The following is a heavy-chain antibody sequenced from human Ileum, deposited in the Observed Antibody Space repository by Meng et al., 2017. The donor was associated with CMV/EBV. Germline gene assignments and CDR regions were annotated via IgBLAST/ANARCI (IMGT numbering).Heavy chain of an antibody. CDR2: INAGGST. D-gene: IGHD4-17*01. V-gene: IGHV4-4*07. CDR3: AREENTVNQFEY. J-gene: IGHJ4*02. Sequence: VHRPWSGPGLVKPSVIPSLASAVAGGSISTYYWTWVRQPAGKGLEWIGRINAGGSTNDNPSLKSRVTMSVDTTKNQFSLKVTSVTAADAAVYYCAREENTVNQFEYWGQGTLVTVSS. CDR1: GGSISTYY.